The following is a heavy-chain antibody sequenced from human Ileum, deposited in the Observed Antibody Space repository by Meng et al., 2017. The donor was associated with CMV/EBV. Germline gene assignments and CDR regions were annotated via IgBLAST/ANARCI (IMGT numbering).Heavy chain of an antibody. CDR3: ARDTRPGPLDY. V-gene: IGHV3-23*01. J-gene: IGHJ4*02. CDR2: ISGGSLDT. Sequence: LSCVASGFTCSRYAMAWVRQAPGKGLEWVSSISGGSLDTYYAESVRGRFTVSRDNSKNTLYLQMNSLTAEDTAVFYCARDTRPGPLDYWGQGTLVTVSS. D-gene: IGHD2-15*01. CDR1: GFTCSRYA.